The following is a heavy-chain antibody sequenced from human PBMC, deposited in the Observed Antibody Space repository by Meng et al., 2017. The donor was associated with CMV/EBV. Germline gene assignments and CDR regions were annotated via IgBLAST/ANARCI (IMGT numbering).Heavy chain of an antibody. CDR2: ISSSGSTI. Sequence: GESLKISCAASGFTFSDYYMSWIRQAPGKGLDWVSYISSSGSTIYYADSVKGRFTISRDNAKNSLYLQMNSLRAEDTAVYYCARSQRDYFDYWGQGTLVTVSS. J-gene: IGHJ4*02. CDR3: ARSQRDYFDY. V-gene: IGHV3-11*01. CDR1: GFTFSDYY.